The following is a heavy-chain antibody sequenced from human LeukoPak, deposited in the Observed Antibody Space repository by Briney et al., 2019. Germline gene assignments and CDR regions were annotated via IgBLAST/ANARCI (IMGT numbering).Heavy chain of an antibody. J-gene: IGHJ4*02. D-gene: IGHD3-10*01. CDR2: INHSVST. V-gene: IGHV4-34*01. CDR3: ARSVLRFGELPDF. CDR1: GGSFSGYY. Sequence: SETLSLTCAVYGGSFSGYYWSWIRQPPGKGLEWIGEINHSVSTNYNPSLKSRVTISVDTSKNQFSLKLSSVTAADTAVYYCARSVLRFGELPDFWGQGTLVTVSS.